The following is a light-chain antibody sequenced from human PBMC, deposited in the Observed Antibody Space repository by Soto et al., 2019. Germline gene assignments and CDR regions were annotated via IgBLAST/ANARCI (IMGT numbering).Light chain of an antibody. V-gene: IGKV3-20*01. CDR1: QSVSSSF. J-gene: IGKJ4*02. Sequence: EIVLTQSPGTLSLSPGERATLSCRASQSVSSSFLAWYQQKPGQAPRLLIYGASSRATGIPDRFSGSGSGKDFTLTISRLEPEDVAVYYCQQYGSSPLKFGGGTKVEIK. CDR2: GAS. CDR3: QQYGSSPLK.